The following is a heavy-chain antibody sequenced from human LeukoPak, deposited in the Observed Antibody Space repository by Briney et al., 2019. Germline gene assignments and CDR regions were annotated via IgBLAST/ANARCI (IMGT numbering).Heavy chain of an antibody. Sequence: SETLSLTCTVSGGSISSYYWNWIREPPGKRREWIGCIYYSGSTTYNPSLKSRVTISVDTSKNQYSLMLSSVTAADTAVYYCARGADSSGYYSIFYFDYWGQGTLVTVSS. CDR1: GGSISSYY. J-gene: IGHJ4*02. D-gene: IGHD3-22*01. CDR2: IYYSGST. V-gene: IGHV4-59*01. CDR3: ARGADSSGYYSIFYFDY.